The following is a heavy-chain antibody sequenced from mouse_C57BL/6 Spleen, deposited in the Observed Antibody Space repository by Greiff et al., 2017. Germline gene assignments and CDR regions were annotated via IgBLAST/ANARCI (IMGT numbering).Heavy chain of an antibody. D-gene: IGHD2-4*01. CDR2: ISGGGGNT. J-gene: IGHJ3*01. Sequence: EVQRVESGGGLVKPGGSLKLSCAASGFTFSSYTMSWVRQTPEKRLEWVATISGGGGNTYYPDSVKGRFTISRDNAKNTLYLQMSSLRSEDTALYYCARHEDYDGPFAYWGQGTLVTVSA. CDR3: ARHEDYDGPFAY. CDR1: GFTFSSYT. V-gene: IGHV5-9*01.